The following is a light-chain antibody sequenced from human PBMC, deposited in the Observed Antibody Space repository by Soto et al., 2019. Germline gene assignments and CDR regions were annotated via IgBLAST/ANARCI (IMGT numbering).Light chain of an antibody. J-gene: IGKJ4*01. CDR2: GAS. Sequence: IVMTQSPATLSVSPGDRVTLSCRASQSVSSDLAWYQQRPGQAPRLLIYGASTRATGIPARFSGSGSGTDFTLTISSLEPEDFAVYYCQKRSYWLTFGGGTKVDIK. V-gene: IGKV3-11*01. CDR3: QKRSYWLT. CDR1: QSVSSD.